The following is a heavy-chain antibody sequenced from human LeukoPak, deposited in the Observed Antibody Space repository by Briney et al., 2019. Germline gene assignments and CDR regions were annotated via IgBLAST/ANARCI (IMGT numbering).Heavy chain of an antibody. D-gene: IGHD3-10*01. CDR3: ARTYYYGSGNEAFDI. Sequence: ASVKVSCKASGYAFTGYYIQWVRQAPGQGLEWMGWINPNRGDTNYAQKFQGRVTMTRDTSITTAFMELRRLRTDDTAVYYCARTYYYGSGNEAFDIWGQGTMVTVSS. CDR2: INPNRGDT. J-gene: IGHJ3*02. V-gene: IGHV1-2*02. CDR1: GYAFTGYY.